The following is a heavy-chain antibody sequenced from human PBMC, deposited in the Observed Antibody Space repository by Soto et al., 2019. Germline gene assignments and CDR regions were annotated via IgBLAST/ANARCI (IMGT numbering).Heavy chain of an antibody. CDR2: IYYSGST. J-gene: IGHJ4*02. D-gene: IGHD3-22*01. V-gene: IGHV4-31*03. CDR1: GGSISSGAYY. Sequence: QVQLQESGPGLVKPSQTLSLTCTVSGGSISSGAYYWSWIRQHPGKGLEWIGYIYYSGSTYYNPSLKSRVSISVDTSKNQFSLKLSSVTAADTAVYYCARGERGSSGYYYPNWGQGTLVTVSS. CDR3: ARGERGSSGYYYPN.